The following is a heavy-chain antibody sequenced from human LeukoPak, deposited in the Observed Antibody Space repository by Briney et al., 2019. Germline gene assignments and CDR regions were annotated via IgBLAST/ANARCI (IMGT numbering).Heavy chain of an antibody. J-gene: IGHJ3*02. CDR2: IYHSGST. CDR1: VYSISSGYY. V-gene: IGHV4-38-2*02. D-gene: IGHD2-21*01. CDR3: ARAGIVTDAFDI. Sequence: SETLSLTCTVSVYSISSGYYWGWIRQPPGKGLEWIGSIYHSGSTYYNPSLKSRVTISVDTSKNQFSLKLSSVTAADTAVYYCARAGIVTDAFDIWGQGTMVTVSS.